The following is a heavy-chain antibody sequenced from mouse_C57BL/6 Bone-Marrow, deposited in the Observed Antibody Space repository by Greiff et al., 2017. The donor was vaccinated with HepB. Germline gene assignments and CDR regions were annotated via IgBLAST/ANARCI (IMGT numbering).Heavy chain of an antibody. V-gene: IGHV5-12*01. Sequence: EVKVVESGGGLVQPGGSLKLSCAASGFTFSDYYMYWVRQTPEKRLEWVAYISNGGGSTYYPDTVKGRFTISRDNAKNTLYLEMSRLKSEDTAMYYCERRLAYWGQGTLVTVSA. CDR2: ISNGGGST. CDR1: GFTFSDYY. J-gene: IGHJ3*01. CDR3: ERRLAY. D-gene: IGHD3-2*02.